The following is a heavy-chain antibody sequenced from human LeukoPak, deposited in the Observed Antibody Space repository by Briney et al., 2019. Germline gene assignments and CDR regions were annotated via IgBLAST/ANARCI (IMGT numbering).Heavy chain of an antibody. CDR1: GFTFSSHD. CDR2: IWYDGSNK. J-gene: IGHJ4*02. Sequence: PGGSLRLSCVGSGFTFSSHDMHWVRQAPGKGLEWAAVIWYDGSNKYYADSVKGRFTISRDNSKNTLYLQMNSLRAEDTAVYYCAKDKDDYGDHFDYWGQGTLVTVSS. D-gene: IGHD4-17*01. CDR3: AKDKDDYGDHFDY. V-gene: IGHV3-33*06.